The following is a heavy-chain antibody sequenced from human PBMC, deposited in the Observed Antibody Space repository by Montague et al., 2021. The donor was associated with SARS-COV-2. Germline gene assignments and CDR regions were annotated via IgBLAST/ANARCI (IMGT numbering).Heavy chain of an antibody. CDR1: GASISRSDYY. CDR2: IHYIGST. V-gene: IGHV4-39*01. J-gene: IGHJ5*02. CDR3: ARLLPDGTVVATDIPFDP. Sequence: SETLSLTCNVSGASISRSDYYWAWICQPPGKGLELIGSIHYIGSTYYNPSLESRVTISVDTSENQFSLKLRSVIAADTAVHYCARLLPDGTVVATDIPFDPWGQGTLVTVSS. D-gene: IGHD2-21*02.